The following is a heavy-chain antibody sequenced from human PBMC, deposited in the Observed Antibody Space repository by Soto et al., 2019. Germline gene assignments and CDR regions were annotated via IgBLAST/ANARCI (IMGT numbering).Heavy chain of an antibody. J-gene: IGHJ3*02. D-gene: IGHD2-2*01. CDR1: GYSFTSYW. CDR2: IDPSDSYT. V-gene: IGHV5-10-1*01. CDR3: ARHHCSSTSCYVGGDAFDI. Sequence: GESLKISCNGSGYSFTSYWISWVRQMPGKGLEWMGRIDPSDSYTNYSPSFQGHVTISADKPISTAYLQWRSLKASDTAMYYCARHHCSSTSCYVGGDAFDIWGQGTMVTV.